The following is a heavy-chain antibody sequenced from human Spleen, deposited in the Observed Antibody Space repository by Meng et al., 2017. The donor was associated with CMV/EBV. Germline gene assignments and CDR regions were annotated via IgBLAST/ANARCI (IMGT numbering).Heavy chain of an antibody. CDR1: GFTFSSYG. V-gene: IGHV3-30*02. Sequence: GESLKISCAASGFTFSSYGIHWVRQAPGKGLEWVAFIRSDGSNKYYEDSVKGRFFLPRDNSKNTLSLQMNSLRAEDTAVYYCAKGAGWSLDYWGQGTLVTVSS. J-gene: IGHJ4*02. D-gene: IGHD6-19*01. CDR2: IRSDGSNK. CDR3: AKGAGWSLDY.